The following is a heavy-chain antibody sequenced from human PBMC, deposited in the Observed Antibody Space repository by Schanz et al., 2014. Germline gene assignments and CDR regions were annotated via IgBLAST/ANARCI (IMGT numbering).Heavy chain of an antibody. CDR2: ISSTSTYL. CDR1: GFTFSSYT. CDR3: ARGTPFRCDY. Sequence: VQLVESGGGLVKPGDSLRLSCAASGFTFSSYTMKWVRQAPGKGLEWVSSISSTSTYLYYADSVKGRFTISRDSARNSLYLQMSSLRAEDTAVYYCARGTPFRCDYWGQGTLVTVSS. V-gene: IGHV3-21*01. J-gene: IGHJ4*02. D-gene: IGHD3-16*01.